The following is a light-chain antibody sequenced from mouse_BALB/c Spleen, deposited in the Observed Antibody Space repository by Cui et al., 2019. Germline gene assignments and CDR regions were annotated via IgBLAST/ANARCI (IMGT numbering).Light chain of an antibody. CDR1: SSVSSSY. Sequence: QIVLTQSPAIMSASPGEKATLTCSASSSVSSSYLYWYQQKPGSSPKLWIYSTSNLASGVPARFSGSGSGTSYSLTISSMEAEDAASYFCHQWSSYPLTFGAGTKLELK. J-gene: IGKJ5*01. CDR3: HQWSSYPLT. CDR2: STS. V-gene: IGKV4-79*01.